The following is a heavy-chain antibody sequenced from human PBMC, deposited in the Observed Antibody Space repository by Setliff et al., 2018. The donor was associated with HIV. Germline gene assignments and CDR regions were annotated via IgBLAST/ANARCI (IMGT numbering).Heavy chain of an antibody. D-gene: IGHD6-25*01. CDR1: GYIFSNYG. Sequence: ASVKVSCKASGYIFSNYGITWVRQAPGQGLEWMGWISGYNGNTNYAQKLQGRVTMTTDTSTSIAYMELRSLRSDDTDVYSCSRSGRVNSEAFLGDYLGQGTLVTVSS. J-gene: IGHJ4*02. CDR2: ISGYNGNT. CDR3: SRSGRVNSEAFLGDY. V-gene: IGHV1-18*01.